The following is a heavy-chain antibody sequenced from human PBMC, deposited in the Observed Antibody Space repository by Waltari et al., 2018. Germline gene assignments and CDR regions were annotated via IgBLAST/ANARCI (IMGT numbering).Heavy chain of an antibody. Sequence: QVQLVQSGAEVKKPGAAVKVSCKASGHPFTCYYMHLLLPRPGQGLEWMGWINPNSGGTNYAQKFQGWVTMTRDTSISTAYMELSRLRSDDTAVYYCARGRITMVRGAPGTWFDPWGQGTLVTVSS. CDR1: GHPFTCYY. CDR2: INPNSGGT. D-gene: IGHD3-10*01. CDR3: ARGRITMVRGAPGTWFDP. J-gene: IGHJ5*02. V-gene: IGHV1-2*04.